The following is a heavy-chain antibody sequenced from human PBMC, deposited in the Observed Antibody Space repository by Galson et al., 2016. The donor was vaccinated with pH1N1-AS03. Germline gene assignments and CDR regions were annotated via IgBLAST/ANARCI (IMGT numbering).Heavy chain of an antibody. CDR2: FYYIANT. V-gene: IGHV4-59*12. CDR3: AKLRRGPWYLDL. CDR1: GGSIGVSY. Sequence: ETLSLTCTVSGGSIGVSYWSWIRQSPGRGVEWVGYFYYIANTKYNPSLKSRVTISVDTSKNQFSLNLTSVTAADMAVYYCAKLRRGPWYLDLWGRGTMVTVSS. J-gene: IGHJ2*01. D-gene: IGHD4-17*01.